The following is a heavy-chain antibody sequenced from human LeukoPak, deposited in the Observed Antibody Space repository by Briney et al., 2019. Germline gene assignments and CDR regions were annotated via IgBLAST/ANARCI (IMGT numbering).Heavy chain of an antibody. CDR1: GGSISSYY. J-gene: IGHJ3*02. Sequence: SETLSLTCTVSGGSISSYYWSWIRQPPGKGLEWIGEINHSGSTNYNPSLKSRVTISVDTSKNQFSLKLSSVTAADTAVYYCARVRAVADDAFDIWGQETMVTVSS. V-gene: IGHV4-34*01. CDR2: INHSGST. CDR3: ARVRAVADDAFDI. D-gene: IGHD6-19*01.